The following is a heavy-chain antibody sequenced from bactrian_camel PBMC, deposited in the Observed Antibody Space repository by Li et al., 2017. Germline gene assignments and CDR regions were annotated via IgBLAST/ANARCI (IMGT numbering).Heavy chain of an antibody. V-gene: IGHV3S55*01. CDR3: AAGRLRNGYCYSLLNRLAYNN. CDR1: GLTISGHC. J-gene: IGHJ4*01. CDR2: LVLGPK. Sequence: QVQLVESGGGSVQAGGSLRLSCAASGLTISGHCMAWFRQTPGKEREWLVLLVLGPKYASYADSVKGRFTISQDSAKNTLYLQMDSLNPEDTGMYYCAAGRLRNGYCYSLLNRLAYNNWGQGTQVTVS. D-gene: IGHD2*01.